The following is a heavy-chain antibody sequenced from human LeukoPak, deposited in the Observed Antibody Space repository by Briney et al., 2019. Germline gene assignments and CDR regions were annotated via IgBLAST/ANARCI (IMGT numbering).Heavy chain of an antibody. CDR1: GFTFTDYN. D-gene: IGHD1-1*01. CDR2: ITSDGYI. CDR3: SRSEPMTTGDY. Sequence: PGGSLRLSCTASGFTFTDYNINWVRQVPGKGLEWVSSITSDGYIYSTESRRGRFTISGDNTKNSVFLQMNDLRADDTAVYYCSRSEPMTTGDYWGQGTLVTVSS. V-gene: IGHV3-69-1*01. J-gene: IGHJ4*02.